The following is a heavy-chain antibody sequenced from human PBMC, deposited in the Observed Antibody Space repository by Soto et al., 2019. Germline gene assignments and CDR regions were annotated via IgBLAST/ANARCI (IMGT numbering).Heavy chain of an antibody. J-gene: IGHJ6*02. V-gene: IGHV4-31*03. CDR2: NYYSGST. D-gene: IGHD1-1*01. CDR1: GGSISSGGYY. CDR3: ARDRESTNYYYYGMDV. Sequence: QVQLQESGPGLVKPSQTLSLTCTVSGGSISSGGYYWSWIRQHPGKGLEWIGYNYYSGSTYYNPSLKSRVTISVDTSKNQCSLKLSSVTAADTAVYYCARDRESTNYYYYGMDVWGQGTTVTVSS.